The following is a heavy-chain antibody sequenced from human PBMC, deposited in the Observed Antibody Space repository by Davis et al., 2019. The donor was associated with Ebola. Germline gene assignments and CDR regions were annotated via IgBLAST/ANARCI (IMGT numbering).Heavy chain of an antibody. D-gene: IGHD6-13*01. V-gene: IGHV3-23*01. Sequence: GGSLRLSCAASGFTSTTYAMSWVRQAPGKGLEWVAATSGSGDSTHHADSVKGRFVISRDNSKDTLYLRMNRLRAEDTAVYYCARGGGSSWFAYWGQGTLVTVSS. CDR3: ARGGGSSWFAY. CDR2: TSGSGDST. CDR1: GFTSTTYA. J-gene: IGHJ5*01.